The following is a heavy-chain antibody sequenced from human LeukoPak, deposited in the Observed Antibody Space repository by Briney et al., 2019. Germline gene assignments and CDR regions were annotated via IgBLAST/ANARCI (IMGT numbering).Heavy chain of an antibody. D-gene: IGHD4-11*01. J-gene: IGHJ4*02. CDR1: GFTFSNEA. CDR3: TKVRSGSSNWALRVFDY. CDR2: ISPGGGTT. V-gene: IGHV3-23*01. Sequence: PGGSLRLSCAVSGFTFSNEAMGWVRQLRGGGLERVSTISPGGGTTYYAESMKGRFTISRDNSKSTLYLEMNSLRVEDTAVYYCTKVRSGSSNWALRVFDYWGQGALVTVSS.